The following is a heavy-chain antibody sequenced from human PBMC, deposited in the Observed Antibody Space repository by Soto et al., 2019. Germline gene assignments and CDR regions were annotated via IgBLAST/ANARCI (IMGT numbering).Heavy chain of an antibody. D-gene: IGHD2-15*01. CDR2: IYHSGST. CDR3: ARAPSATDSYYYGMDV. CDR1: GGSISSGGYS. V-gene: IGHV4-30-2*01. Sequence: QLQLQESGSGLVKPSQTLSLTCAVSGGSISSGGYSWSWIRQPPGKGLEWIGYIYHSGSTYYNPSLKSRVTISVARSKNQFSLKLSSVTAADTAVYYCARAPSATDSYYYGMDVWGQGTTVTVSS. J-gene: IGHJ6*02.